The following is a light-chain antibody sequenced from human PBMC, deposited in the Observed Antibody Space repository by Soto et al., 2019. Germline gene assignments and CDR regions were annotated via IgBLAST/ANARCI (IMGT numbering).Light chain of an antibody. V-gene: IGKV1-5*03. CDR2: KAS. CDR3: QQYHSYPLT. J-gene: IGKJ5*01. Sequence: DIQMTQSPSTLSASVGERVTITCRASQSISAWLAWYQQKPGKAPKLLIYKASNVESGVPSRFSGSGSGTEFNLTISSLQPDDFETYYCQQYHSYPLTFGQGTRLEIK. CDR1: QSISAW.